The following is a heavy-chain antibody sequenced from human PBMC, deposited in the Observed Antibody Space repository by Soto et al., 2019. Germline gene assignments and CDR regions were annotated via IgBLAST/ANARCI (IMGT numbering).Heavy chain of an antibody. D-gene: IGHD2-2*01. CDR1: GGSISSGGYY. CDR3: ARDQRYCSSTSCYRNYYYYYSMDV. J-gene: IGHJ6*02. CDR2: IYYSGST. V-gene: IGHV4-31*03. Sequence: QVQLQESGPGLVKPSQTLSLTCTVSGGSISSGGYYWSWIRQHPGKGLEWIGYIYYSGSTYYNPSLKSRVTISVDTSKNQFSLKLSSVTAADTAVYYCARDQRYCSSTSCYRNYYYYYSMDVWGQGTTVTVSS.